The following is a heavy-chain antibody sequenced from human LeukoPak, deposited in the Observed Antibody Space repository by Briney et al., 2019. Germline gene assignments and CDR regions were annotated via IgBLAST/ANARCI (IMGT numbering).Heavy chain of an antibody. CDR2: ISDCGTDT. CDR1: GLPLSTYA. J-gene: IGHJ4*02. CDR3: VKALYGEYGRFDY. V-gene: IGHV3-23*01. D-gene: IGHD4-17*01. Sequence: GGSLSLSCALSGLPLSTYAMSWVGPPPGKGRDWVSTISDCGTDTHYADSVKSRFTNSSDNSNNTLYLQMNSLRADDTAVYYCVKALYGEYGRFDYWGQGTLVTGSS.